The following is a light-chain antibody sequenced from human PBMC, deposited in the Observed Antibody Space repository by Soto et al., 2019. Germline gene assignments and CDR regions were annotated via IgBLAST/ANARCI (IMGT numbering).Light chain of an antibody. CDR1: QSVSSN. CDR2: GAS. Sequence: EIVLTQSPGTLSVSPGERATLSCRASQSVSSNLAWYQQKPGQAPRLLIYGASTRATGIPARFSGSGSGTEFTLTISSLQSEDFAVYYCQQYNNWPRGFGQGTKVEIK. J-gene: IGKJ1*01. CDR3: QQYNNWPRG. V-gene: IGKV3-15*01.